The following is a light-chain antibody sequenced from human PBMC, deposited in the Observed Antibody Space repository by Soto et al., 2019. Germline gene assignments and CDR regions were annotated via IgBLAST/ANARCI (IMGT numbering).Light chain of an antibody. J-gene: IGKJ5*01. CDR2: DAS. CDR3: QQRNNWPPVT. V-gene: IGKV3D-20*02. Sequence: EIVLTQSPATLSLSPWEIATLSCGASQSVSSSYLAWYQQKPGLAPRLLIYDASSRATGIPDRFSGSGSGTDFTLTISRLEPEDFAVYYCQQRNNWPPVTFGGGTRLEIK. CDR1: QSVSSSY.